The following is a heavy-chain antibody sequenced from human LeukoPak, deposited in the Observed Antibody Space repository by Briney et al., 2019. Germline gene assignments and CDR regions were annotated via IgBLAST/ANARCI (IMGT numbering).Heavy chain of an antibody. CDR3: AKDKSAGSHSSFEY. V-gene: IGHV3-30-3*01. CDR1: GFTLSSYP. D-gene: IGHD3-10*01. CDR2: MSSDGSNK. Sequence: GGSLRLSCAASGFTLSSYPMHWVRQAPGKGLEWVTFMSSDGSNKYYADSVKGRFTISRDNSKNTLYLQMNSLRVEDTAVYYCAKDKSAGSHSSFEYWGQGTLVTVSS. J-gene: IGHJ4*02.